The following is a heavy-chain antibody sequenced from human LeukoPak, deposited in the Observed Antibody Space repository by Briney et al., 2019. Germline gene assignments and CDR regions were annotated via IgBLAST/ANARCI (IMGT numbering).Heavy chain of an antibody. CDR3: AKDRGYPRWLNDAFDI. J-gene: IGHJ3*02. CDR2: ISGSGGST. CDR1: GFTFSSYA. V-gene: IGHV3-23*01. Sequence: PGGSLRLSCAASGFTFSSYAMSWVRQAPGKGLEWVSAISGSGGSTYYADSVKGRFTISRDNSKNTLYLQMNSLRAEDTAVYYCAKDRGYPRWLNDAFDIWGQGTMVTVSS. D-gene: IGHD5-24*01.